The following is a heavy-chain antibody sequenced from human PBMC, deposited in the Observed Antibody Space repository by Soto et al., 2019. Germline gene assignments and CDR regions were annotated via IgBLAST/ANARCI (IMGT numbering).Heavy chain of an antibody. D-gene: IGHD3-10*01. CDR1: RFTFSNYG. CDR2: ISSDGNSK. J-gene: IGHJ4*02. Sequence: PGGSLRLSCAASRFTFSNYGMHWVRQAPGKGLEWVTVISSDGNSKIYADSVKDRFTISRDNSKNTLSLQMNSLRAEDTAVYYCGRDVYAYGGHQIDYWGQGTLVTVSS. V-gene: IGHV3-33*01. CDR3: GRDVYAYGGHQIDY.